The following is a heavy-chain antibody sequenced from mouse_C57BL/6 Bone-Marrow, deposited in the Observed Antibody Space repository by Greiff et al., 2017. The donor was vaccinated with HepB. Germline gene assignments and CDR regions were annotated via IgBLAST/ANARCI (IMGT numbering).Heavy chain of an antibody. CDR1: GFSLTSYG. V-gene: IGHV2-2*01. D-gene: IGHD1-1*01. Sequence: QVQLKESGPGLVQPSQSLSITCTVSGFSLTSYGVHWVRQSPGKGLEWLGVIWSGGSTYYNAAFISRLSISKDNSKSQVFFKMNSLQADDTAIYYCARKPGSSLWYFDVWGTGTTVTVSS. J-gene: IGHJ1*03. CDR2: IWSGGST. CDR3: ARKPGSSLWYFDV.